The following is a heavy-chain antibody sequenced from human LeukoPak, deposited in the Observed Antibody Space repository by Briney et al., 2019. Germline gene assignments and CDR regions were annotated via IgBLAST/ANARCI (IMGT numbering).Heavy chain of an antibody. J-gene: IGHJ4*02. CDR1: GNYW. CDR2: INSDGSWT. Sequence: GGSLRLSCAAPGNYWMHWVRQVPGKGLVWVSHINSDGSWTSYADSVKGRFTISKDNAKNTVYLQMNSLRAEDTAVYYCVSFYETYWGRGTLVTVSS. CDR3: VSFYETY. V-gene: IGHV3-74*01. D-gene: IGHD2/OR15-2a*01.